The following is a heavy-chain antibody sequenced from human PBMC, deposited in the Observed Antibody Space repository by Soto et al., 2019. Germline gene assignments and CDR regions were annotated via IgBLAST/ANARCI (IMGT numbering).Heavy chain of an antibody. J-gene: IGHJ6*02. CDR1: GYSFTSYW. CDR2: IYPGDSDT. CDR3: ARHGNNGSYYDSSGYSAHEIYYYYGMDV. Sequence: GESLKISCKGSGYSFTSYWIGWVRQMPGKGLEWMGIIYPGDSDTRYSPSFQGQVTISADKSISTAYLQWSSPKASDTAMYYCARHGNNGSYYDSSGYSAHEIYYYYGMDVWGQGTRVTVSS. D-gene: IGHD3-22*01. V-gene: IGHV5-51*01.